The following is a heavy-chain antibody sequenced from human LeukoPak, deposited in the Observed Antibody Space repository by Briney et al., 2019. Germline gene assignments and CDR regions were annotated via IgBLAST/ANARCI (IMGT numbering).Heavy chain of an antibody. D-gene: IGHD3-22*01. CDR1: GFTFSSYS. CDR3: AREYYYDSSGYPINFDY. J-gene: IGHJ4*02. CDR2: ISSSSSSYI. V-gene: IGHV3-21*01. Sequence: GGSLRLSCAASGFTFSSYSMNWVRQAPGKGLEWVSSISSSSSSYIYYADSVKGRFTISRDNAKNSLYLQMNSLRGEDTAVYYCAREYYYDSSGYPINFDYWGQGTLVTVSS.